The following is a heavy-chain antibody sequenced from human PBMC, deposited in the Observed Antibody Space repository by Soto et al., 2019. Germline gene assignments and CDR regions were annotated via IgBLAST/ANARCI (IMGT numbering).Heavy chain of an antibody. V-gene: IGHV3-23*01. J-gene: IGHJ4*02. CDR3: AKLAAAGPRWYAYDY. CDR2: ISGSGGST. Sequence: EVQLLESGGGLVQPGGSLRLSCAASGFTFSSYAMSWVRQAPGKGLEWVSAISGSGGSTYYADSVKGRFTISRDNSKNTLYLQMYSLRAEGTAVYYCAKLAAAGPRWYAYDYWGQGTLVTVSS. CDR1: GFTFSSYA. D-gene: IGHD6-13*01.